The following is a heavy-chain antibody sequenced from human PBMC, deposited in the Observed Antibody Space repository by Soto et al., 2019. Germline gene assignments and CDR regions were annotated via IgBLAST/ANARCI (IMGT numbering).Heavy chain of an antibody. Sequence: ASVKVSCKAAGGAFSSYAISWVRQAPGKGLEWMGGFDPEDGETIYAQKFQGRVTMTEDTSTDTAYMELSSLRSEDTAVYYCATSSIAVAGPFDYWGQGTLVTVSS. CDR2: FDPEDGET. CDR1: GGAFSSYA. CDR3: ATSSIAVAGPFDY. V-gene: IGHV1-24*01. D-gene: IGHD6-19*01. J-gene: IGHJ4*02.